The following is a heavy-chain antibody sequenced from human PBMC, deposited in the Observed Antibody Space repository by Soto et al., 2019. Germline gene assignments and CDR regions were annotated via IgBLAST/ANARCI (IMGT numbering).Heavy chain of an antibody. V-gene: IGHV3-48*01. D-gene: IGHD2-21*01. CDR3: ARIVIVIEPSNYYYLDV. Sequence: GGSLRLSCAASGFTFSRYMMNWVRQAPGKGLEWISYIRSSGTTIYYADSVKGRFTISRDNAKNSLYLQMNSLRAEDTAVYYCARIVIVIEPSNYYYLDVWGKGTTVTVS. CDR1: GFTFSRYM. CDR2: IRSSGTTI. J-gene: IGHJ6*03.